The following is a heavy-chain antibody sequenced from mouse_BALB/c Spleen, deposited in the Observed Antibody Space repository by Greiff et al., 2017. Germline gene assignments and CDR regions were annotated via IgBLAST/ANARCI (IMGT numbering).Heavy chain of an antibody. CDR3: ARRVITTATRYFDV. V-gene: IGHV1-9*01. CDR1: GYTFSSYW. D-gene: IGHD1-2*01. Sequence: QVQLQQSGAELMKPGASVKISCKATGYTFSSYWIEWVKQRPGHGLEWIGEILPGSGSTNYNEKFKGKATFTADTSSNTAYMQLSSLTSEDSAVYYCARRVITTATRYFDVWGAGTTVTVSS. CDR2: ILPGSGST. J-gene: IGHJ1*01.